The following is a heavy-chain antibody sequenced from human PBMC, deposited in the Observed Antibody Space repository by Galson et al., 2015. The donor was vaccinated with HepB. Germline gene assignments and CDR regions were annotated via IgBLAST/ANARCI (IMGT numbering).Heavy chain of an antibody. D-gene: IGHD3-16*01. CDR1: GFTFSNYP. CDR2: INSYGTMT. Sequence: SLRLSCAASGFTFSNYPIHWVRQAPGKGLEYVSAINSYGTMTFYADSVKGRFTISRDNSNNTLSLQMNSLRPEDTAIYYCVKSVAGKYVQRTDAFDIWGQGTMVTVSS. V-gene: IGHV3-64D*06. CDR3: VKSVAGKYVQRTDAFDI. J-gene: IGHJ3*02.